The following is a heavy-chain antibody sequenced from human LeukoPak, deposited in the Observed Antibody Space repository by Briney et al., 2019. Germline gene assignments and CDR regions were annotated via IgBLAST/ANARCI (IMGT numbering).Heavy chain of an antibody. J-gene: IGHJ4*02. Sequence: GASVKVSCKASGGTFISYAISWVRQAPGQGLEWMGGIIPIFGTANYAQKFQGRVTITADESTSTAYMELSSLRSEDTAVYYCARAAHAVIAADPYCSSTSCYLLDYWGQGTLVTVSS. V-gene: IGHV1-69*13. D-gene: IGHD2-2*01. CDR1: GGTFISYA. CDR3: ARAAHAVIAADPYCSSTSCYLLDY. CDR2: IIPIFGTA.